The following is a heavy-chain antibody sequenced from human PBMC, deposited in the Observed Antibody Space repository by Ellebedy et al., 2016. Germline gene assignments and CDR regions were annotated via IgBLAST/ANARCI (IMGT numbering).Heavy chain of an antibody. J-gene: IGHJ4*02. Sequence: GESLKISXAASGFTFSSYWMSWVRQAPGKGLEWVANIKQDGSEKYYVDSVKGRFTISRDNAKNSLYLQMNSLRAEDTAVYYCAKYGVSDPRFDYWGQGTLVTVSS. D-gene: IGHD2-21*01. V-gene: IGHV3-7*01. CDR2: IKQDGSEK. CDR1: GFTFSSYW. CDR3: AKYGVSDPRFDY.